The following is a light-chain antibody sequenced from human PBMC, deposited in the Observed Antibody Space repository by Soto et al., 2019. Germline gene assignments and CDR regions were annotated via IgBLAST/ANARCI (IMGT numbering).Light chain of an antibody. CDR2: DVS. Sequence: IWMTQSPSTLSGSVGDRVTITCRASQSIGRFLAWYQHQPGKAPKLLIYDVSSLESGVPSRFSGSGSGTEFTLTISSLQPDDCATYYCQQYNTFWTFGQGTKVDIK. CDR3: QQYNTFWT. J-gene: IGKJ1*01. V-gene: IGKV1-5*01. CDR1: QSIGRF.